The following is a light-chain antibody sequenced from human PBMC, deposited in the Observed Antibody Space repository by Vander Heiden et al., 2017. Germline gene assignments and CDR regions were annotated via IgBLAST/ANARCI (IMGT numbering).Light chain of an antibody. CDR1: NIGSKS. CDR3: QVWDSSSDHPKVV. CDR2: DDS. J-gene: IGLJ2*01. V-gene: IGLV3-21*02. Sequence: SYALTQPPSVSVAPGQPARITCGGNNIGSKSVHWYQQKPGQAAVLVVDDDSDRPSGNPERFSGSNSGNTATLTISSVEAGDEADYYCQVWDSSSDHPKVVFGGGTKLTVL.